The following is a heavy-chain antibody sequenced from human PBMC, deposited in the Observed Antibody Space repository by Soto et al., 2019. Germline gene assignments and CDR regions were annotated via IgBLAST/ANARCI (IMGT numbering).Heavy chain of an antibody. D-gene: IGHD6-6*01. J-gene: IGHJ6*02. CDR3: ARDGTTYSSSSLNYYYYGMDV. V-gene: IGHV6-1*01. CDR1: GDSVSSNSAA. Sequence: PSQTLSLTCAISGDSVSSNSAAWNWIRQSPSRGLEWLGRTYYRSKWYNDYTVSVKSRITINPDTSKKQFSLQLNSVTPEDTAVYYCARDGTTYSSSSLNYYYYGMDVWGQGTTVTVSS. CDR2: TYYRSKWYN.